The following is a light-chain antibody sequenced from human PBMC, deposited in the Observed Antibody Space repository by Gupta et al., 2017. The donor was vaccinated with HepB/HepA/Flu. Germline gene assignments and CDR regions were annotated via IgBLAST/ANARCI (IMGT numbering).Light chain of an antibody. V-gene: IGKV3-15*01. CDR2: GAS. J-gene: IGKJ5*01. CDR1: QSISSN. Sequence: EIVMTQSPATLSASPGERATRSCSASQSISSNLAWYQQKPGQSPRLLIYGASTRATGIPARFSGGGSGTEFPLTISSLQSEDFAVYFCQQYHYWPTFGQGTRLGIK. CDR3: QQYHYWPT.